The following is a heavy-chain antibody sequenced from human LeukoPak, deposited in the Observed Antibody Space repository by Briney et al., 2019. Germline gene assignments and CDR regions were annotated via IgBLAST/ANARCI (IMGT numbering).Heavy chain of an antibody. J-gene: IGHJ4*02. D-gene: IGHD5-12*01. CDR3: ARDRSGYDLGLDY. V-gene: IGHV1-18*04. CDR1: GGTFSSYA. CDR2: ISANNGDT. Sequence: ASVKVSCKASGGTFSSYAISWVRQAPGQGLEWMGWISANNGDTNYAQKFQGRVTMTTDSSTTTVYIELRSLRPDDTAVYYCARDRSGYDLGLDYWGQGTLVTVSS.